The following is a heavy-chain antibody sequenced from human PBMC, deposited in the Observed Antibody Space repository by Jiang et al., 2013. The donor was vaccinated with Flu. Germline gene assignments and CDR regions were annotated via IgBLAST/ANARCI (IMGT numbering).Heavy chain of an antibody. J-gene: IGHJ4*02. V-gene: IGHV1-69*01. Sequence: GGTFSSYAISWVRQAPGQGLEWMGGIIPIFGTANYAQKFQGRVTITADESTSTAYMELSSLRSEDTAVYYCARGGGSGYVDYWGQGTLVTVSS. D-gene: IGHD3-10*01. CDR1: GGTFSSYA. CDR2: IIPIFGTA. CDR3: ARGGGSGYVDY.